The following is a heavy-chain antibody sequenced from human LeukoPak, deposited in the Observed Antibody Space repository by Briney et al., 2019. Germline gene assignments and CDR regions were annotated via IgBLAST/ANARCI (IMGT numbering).Heavy chain of an antibody. CDR3: AREGIAVAGTRFADY. Sequence: ASETLSLTCAVYGGSFSGYYWSWIRQPPGKGLEWIGEINHSGSTNYNPSLKSRVTISVDTSKNQFSLKLSSVTAADTAVYYCAREGIAVAGTRFADYWGQGTLVTVSS. V-gene: IGHV4-34*01. CDR2: INHSGST. J-gene: IGHJ4*02. CDR1: GGSFSGYY. D-gene: IGHD6-19*01.